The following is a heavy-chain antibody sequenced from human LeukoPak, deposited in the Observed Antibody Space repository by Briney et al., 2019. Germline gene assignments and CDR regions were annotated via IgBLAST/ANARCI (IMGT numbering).Heavy chain of an antibody. V-gene: IGHV4-59*12. CDR3: ARAPYYDSSGYHSAYFEY. CDR2: IFHSATT. J-gene: IGHJ4*02. Sequence: SETLSLTCTVSGGSISSYYWSWIRQPPGKGLEWIGEIFHSATTNYNPSLKSRVTISVDKSKNHFSLKLSSVTAADTAVYYCARAPYYDSSGYHSAYFEYWGQGTLVTVSS. CDR1: GGSISSYY. D-gene: IGHD3-22*01.